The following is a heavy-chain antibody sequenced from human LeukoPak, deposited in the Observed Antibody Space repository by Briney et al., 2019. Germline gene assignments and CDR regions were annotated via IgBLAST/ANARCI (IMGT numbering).Heavy chain of an antibody. CDR2: IYYSGST. D-gene: IGHD3-3*01. CDR3: ATHDGTIFGVVTLDP. V-gene: IGHV4-39*01. CDR1: GGSISSSNYY. J-gene: IGHJ5*02. Sequence: SEALSLTCTVTGGSISSSNYYWGWVRQPPGRWLEWNGSIYYSGSTYYNPSLRSRVTISLDTSKNQFSLKLSSVTTADTAVYYCATHDGTIFGVVTLDPWGQGTLVTVSS.